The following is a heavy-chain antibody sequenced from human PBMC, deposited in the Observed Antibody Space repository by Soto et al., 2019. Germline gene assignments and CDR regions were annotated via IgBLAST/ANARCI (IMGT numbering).Heavy chain of an antibody. CDR3: ARDLAITVPAPMGY. CDR2: IIPIVDRA. V-gene: IGHV1-69*08. J-gene: IGHJ4*02. CDR1: GGTFSTYT. D-gene: IGHD2-2*01. Sequence: QVQLVQSGAAVKKPGSSVRVSCKASGGTFSTYTISWMRQAPGQGLEWMGRIIPIVDRANYAQKFRGRVTITADKSTSTAYMELSSLRSDDTAVYYCARDLAITVPAPMGYWGQGTLVTVSS.